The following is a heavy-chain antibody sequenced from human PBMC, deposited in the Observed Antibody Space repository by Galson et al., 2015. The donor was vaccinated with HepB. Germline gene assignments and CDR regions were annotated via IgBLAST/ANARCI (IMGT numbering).Heavy chain of an antibody. CDR2: ISYDGSNK. J-gene: IGHJ5*02. D-gene: IGHD6-19*01. V-gene: IGHV3-30*04. CDR3: ARDREEQWRPGWFDP. CDR1: GFTFSSYA. Sequence: SLRLSCAASGFTFSSYAMHWVRQAPGKGLEWVAVISYDGSNKYYADSVKGRFTISRDNSKNTLYLQMNSLRAEDTAVYYCARDREEQWRPGWFDPWGQGTLVTVSS.